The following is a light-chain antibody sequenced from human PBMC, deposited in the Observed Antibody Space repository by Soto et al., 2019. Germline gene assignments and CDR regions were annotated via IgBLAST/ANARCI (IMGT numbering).Light chain of an antibody. CDR2: DAS. J-gene: IGKJ5*01. Sequence: EVVLKQSPATLSVSSGERATRXXRSSQSVSIKLAWYQQKPGQAPRLXXNDASTRATGIPARFSGSGSGTEVTLTISSLQSEDFAVYYCQPYNKCSTITFGPGTRLDIK. CDR1: QSVSIK. V-gene: IGKV3-15*01. CDR3: QPYNKCSTIT.